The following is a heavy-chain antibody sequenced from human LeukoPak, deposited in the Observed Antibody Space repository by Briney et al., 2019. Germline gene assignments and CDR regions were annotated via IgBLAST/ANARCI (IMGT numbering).Heavy chain of an antibody. CDR3: ARQDIVVVPAAIGYFDL. V-gene: IGHV5-51*01. J-gene: IGHJ2*01. Sequence: GESLKISCKGSGYSFTSYWIGWVRQMPGKGLEWMGIIYPGDSDTRYSPSFQGQVTISADKSISTAYLQWSSLKASDTAMYYCARQDIVVVPAAIGYFDLWGRGTLVTVSS. CDR2: IYPGDSDT. CDR1: GYSFTSYW. D-gene: IGHD2-2*01.